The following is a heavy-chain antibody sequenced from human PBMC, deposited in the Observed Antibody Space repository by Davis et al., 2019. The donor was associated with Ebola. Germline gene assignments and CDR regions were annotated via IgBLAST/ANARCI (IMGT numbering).Heavy chain of an antibody. CDR1: GGSVSSGSYY. CDR3: ARAPGYQLLYRYFQH. D-gene: IGHD2-2*02. J-gene: IGHJ1*01. V-gene: IGHV4-61*01. Sequence: SETLSLTCTVSGGSVSSGSYYWSWIRQPPGKGLEWIGYIYYSGSTNYNPSLKSRVTISVDTSKNQFSLKLSSVTAADTAVYYCARAPGYQLLYRYFQHWGQGTLVIVSS. CDR2: IYYSGST.